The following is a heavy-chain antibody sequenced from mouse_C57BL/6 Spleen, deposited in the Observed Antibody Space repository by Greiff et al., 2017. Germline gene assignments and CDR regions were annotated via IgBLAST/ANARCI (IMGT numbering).Heavy chain of an antibody. V-gene: IGHV1-76*01. Sequence: QVQLQQSGAELVRPGASVKLSCKASGYTFTDYYIHWVKQRPGQGLEWIARIYPGSGNTYYNEKFKGKATLTADKSSSTAYMQLSSLTSEDSAVYFCARDYGSSPYAMDYWGQGTSVTVSS. J-gene: IGHJ4*01. CDR3: ARDYGSSPYAMDY. D-gene: IGHD1-1*01. CDR1: GYTFTDYY. CDR2: IYPGSGNT.